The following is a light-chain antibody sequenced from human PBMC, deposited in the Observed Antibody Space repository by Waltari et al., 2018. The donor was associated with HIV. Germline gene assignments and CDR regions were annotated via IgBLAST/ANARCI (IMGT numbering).Light chain of an antibody. V-gene: IGLV1-40*01. CDR2: GNN. CDR1: SSNIGAGYD. Sequence: QSVLTQPPSVSAAPGQRVTISCTGSSSNIGAGYDVHWYQQLPGTAPKLLIYGNNNRPSGVPDRFSGSKSATSASLAITGLQAEDEADYYCQSYDSSLSGWVFGGGTKLTVL. J-gene: IGLJ3*02. CDR3: QSYDSSLSGWV.